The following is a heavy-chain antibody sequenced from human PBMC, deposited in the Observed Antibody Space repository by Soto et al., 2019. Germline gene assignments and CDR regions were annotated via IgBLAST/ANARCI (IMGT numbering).Heavy chain of an antibody. CDR1: GYTFTGYY. D-gene: IGHD4-17*01. Sequence: QVQLVQSGAEVKKPGASVKVSCKASGYTFTGYYMHWVRQAPGQGLEWMGWINPNSGGTNYAQKFQGWVTMTRDTSISTAYMELSRLRSDDTAVYYCARARDYCDNLDAFDIWGQGTMVTVSS. CDR2: INPNSGGT. V-gene: IGHV1-2*04. CDR3: ARARDYCDNLDAFDI. J-gene: IGHJ3*02.